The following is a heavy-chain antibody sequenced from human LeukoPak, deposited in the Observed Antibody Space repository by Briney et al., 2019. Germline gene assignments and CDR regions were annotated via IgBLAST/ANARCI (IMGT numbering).Heavy chain of an antibody. J-gene: IGHJ4*02. CDR1: GFTFSSYG. CDR2: ISGSGGST. Sequence: TGGSLRLSCAASGFTFSSYGMSWVRQAPGKGLEWVSAISGSGGSTYYADSVKGRFTISRDNSKNTLYLQMNSLRAEDTAVYYCARDLRSSGYYAFDYWGQGTLVTVSS. D-gene: IGHD3-22*01. CDR3: ARDLRSSGYYAFDY. V-gene: IGHV3-23*01.